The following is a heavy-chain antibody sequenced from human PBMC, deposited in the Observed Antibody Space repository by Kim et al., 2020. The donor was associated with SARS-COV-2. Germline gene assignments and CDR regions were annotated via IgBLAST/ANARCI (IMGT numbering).Heavy chain of an antibody. CDR1: GGSISTYY. CDR3: ARGGYGLYDAFNI. J-gene: IGHJ3*02. V-gene: IGHV4-59*08. Sequence: SETLSLTCTVSGGSISTYYWSWIRQPPGKGLEWIGYIYYSGTTNHNPSLKRRVTISVDTSKSQFSLKLSSVTAADTAVYYCARGGYGLYDAFNIWGQGT. D-gene: IGHD5-12*01. CDR2: IYYSGTT.